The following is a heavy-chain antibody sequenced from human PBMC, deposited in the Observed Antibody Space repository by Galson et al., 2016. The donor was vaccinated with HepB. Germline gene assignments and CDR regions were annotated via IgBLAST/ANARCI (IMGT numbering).Heavy chain of an antibody. CDR3: ARLFEGAGTGYDF. D-gene: IGHD6-19*01. V-gene: IGHV4-31*11. Sequence: TLSLTCAVSGASINSSGHYWGWFRQPPGKGLEWIGFVYYRGNTYPNPSLGGRVALSLDTSTNQFSLNLTSVTAADTAVYYCARLFEGAGTGYDFWGQGTLVTVS. CDR1: GASINSSGHY. CDR2: VYYRGNT. J-gene: IGHJ4*02.